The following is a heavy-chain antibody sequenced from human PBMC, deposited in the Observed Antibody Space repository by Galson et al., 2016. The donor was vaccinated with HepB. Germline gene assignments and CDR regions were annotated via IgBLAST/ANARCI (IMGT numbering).Heavy chain of an antibody. Sequence: SLRLSCAASGFTFSSYALSWVRQAPGKGLEWVSTIGRGGNTYYAGSVKGRFTVSRDNSKNTLYLQMNSLSAEDTAVYHCAKDNGEDFWSAFEARYGMDVWGQGTTVTVSS. J-gene: IGHJ6*02. CDR3: AKDNGEDFWSAFEARYGMDV. D-gene: IGHD3-3*01. V-gene: IGHV3-23*01. CDR2: IGRGGNT. CDR1: GFTFSSYA.